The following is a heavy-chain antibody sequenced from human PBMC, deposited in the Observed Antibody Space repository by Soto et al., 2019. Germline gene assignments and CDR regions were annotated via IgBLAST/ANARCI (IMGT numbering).Heavy chain of an antibody. D-gene: IGHD2-2*01. CDR3: AGGQGSLIPYYFDS. Sequence: QVQLVQSGAEVKKPGASVRVSCKASEHTFTNYGINWVRLAPGQGLEWMGWINTYSGNTIYAQKFQDRLTSTTDTSTNTASMELRRLTSDDTAVFYCAGGQGSLIPYYFDSWGQGTLVTGSS. V-gene: IGHV1-18*04. J-gene: IGHJ4*02. CDR2: INTYSGNT. CDR1: EHTFTNYG.